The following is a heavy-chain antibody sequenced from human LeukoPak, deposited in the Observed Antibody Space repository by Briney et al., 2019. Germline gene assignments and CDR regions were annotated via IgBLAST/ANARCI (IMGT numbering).Heavy chain of an antibody. D-gene: IGHD5-18*01. J-gene: IGHJ4*02. CDR3: AGIGGYSYGDEGDDFDY. CDR1: GGTLSSYA. V-gene: IGHV1-69*05. Sequence: GSSVKVSCKASGGTLSSYAISWVRQAPGQGLEWMGRIIPIFGTANYAQKFQGRVTITTDESTSTAYMELSSLRSEDTAVYYCAGIGGYSYGDEGDDFDYWGQGTLVTVSS. CDR2: IIPIFGTA.